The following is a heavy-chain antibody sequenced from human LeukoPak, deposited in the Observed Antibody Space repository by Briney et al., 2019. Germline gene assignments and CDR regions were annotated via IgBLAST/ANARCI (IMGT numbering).Heavy chain of an antibody. CDR2: IYSGGST. V-gene: IGHV3-66*01. J-gene: IGHJ4*02. Sequence: GGSLRLSCAASGFTVRNNYMSWVRQAPGKGLEWVSVIYSGGSTYYVDSVKGRFTISRDNSKNTLYLQMNSLRAEDTAVYFCATGERMVRGDGVDYWGQGTLVTVSS. D-gene: IGHD3-10*01. CDR3: ATGERMVRGDGVDY. CDR1: GFTVRNNY.